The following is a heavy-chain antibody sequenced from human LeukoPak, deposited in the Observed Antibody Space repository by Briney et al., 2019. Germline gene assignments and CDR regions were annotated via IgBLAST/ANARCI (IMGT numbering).Heavy chain of an antibody. V-gene: IGHV4-34*01. Sequence: SETLSLTCAVYGGSFSGYYWSWIRQPPGKGLEWIGEINHSGSTNCNPSLKSRVTISVDTSKNQFSLKLSSVTAADTAVYYCARSRASYYDFWSGYTNGGYYFDYWGQGTLVTVSS. CDR1: GGSFSGYY. J-gene: IGHJ4*02. CDR3: ARSRASYYDFWSGYTNGGYYFDY. D-gene: IGHD3-3*01. CDR2: INHSGST.